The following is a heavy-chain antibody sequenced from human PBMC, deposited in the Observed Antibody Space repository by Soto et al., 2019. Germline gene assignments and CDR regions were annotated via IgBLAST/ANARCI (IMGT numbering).Heavy chain of an antibody. CDR3: ARERDSSSSPGHYYYGRDV. D-gene: IGHD6-6*01. J-gene: IGHJ6*02. CDR2: ISSSSSYI. V-gene: IGHV3-21*01. Sequence: PGGSLRLSCAASGFTFSSYSMNWVRQAPGKGLEWVSSISSSSSYIYYADSVKGRFTISRDNAKNSLYLQMNSLRAEDTAVYYCARERDSSSSPGHYYYGRDVSGQGNTVTLAS. CDR1: GFTFSSYS.